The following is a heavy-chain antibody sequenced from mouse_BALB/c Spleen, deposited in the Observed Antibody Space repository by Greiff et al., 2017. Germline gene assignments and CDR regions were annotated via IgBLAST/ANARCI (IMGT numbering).Heavy chain of an antibody. CDR1: GFTFSSYG. D-gene: IGHD3-3*01. CDR2: ISSGGSYT. CDR3: ARHPRGTLYYYAMDY. J-gene: IGHJ4*01. V-gene: IGHV5-6*01. Sequence: EVHLVESGGDLVKPGGSLKLSCAASGFTFSSYGMSWVRQTPDKRLEWVATISSGGSYTYYPDSVKGRFTISRDNAKNTLYLQMSSLKSEDTAMYYCARHPRGTLYYYAMDYWGQGTSVTVSS.